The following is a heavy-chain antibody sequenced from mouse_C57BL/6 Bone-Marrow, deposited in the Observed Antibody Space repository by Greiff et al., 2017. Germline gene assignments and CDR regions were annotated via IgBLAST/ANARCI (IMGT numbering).Heavy chain of an antibody. CDR3: ASTVVATRFDYYAMDY. V-gene: IGHV5-17*01. D-gene: IGHD1-1*01. Sequence: EVKLVESGGGLVKPGGSLKLSCAASGFTFSDYGMHWVRQAPEKGLEWVAYISSGSSTIYYADTVKGRFTISRDNAKNTLFLQMTSLRSEDTAMYYCASTVVATRFDYYAMDYWGQGTSVTVSS. CDR1: GFTFSDYG. CDR2: ISSGSSTI. J-gene: IGHJ4*01.